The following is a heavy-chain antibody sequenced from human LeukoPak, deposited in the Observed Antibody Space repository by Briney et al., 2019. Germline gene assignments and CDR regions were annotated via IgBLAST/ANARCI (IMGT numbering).Heavy chain of an antibody. V-gene: IGHV5-51*01. J-gene: IGHJ4*02. CDR3: ARGSSTWYFDY. CDR1: GYSFTNYW. CDR2: IETVDSHT. D-gene: IGHD6-13*01. Sequence: GESLKTSCQASGYSFTNYWIAWLRHMPGKGLEWMGTIETVDSHTTCSPSFQGQVTISVDKSIRTAYFQWSSLKASDSAIYYCARGSSTWYFDYWGQGTLVTVSS.